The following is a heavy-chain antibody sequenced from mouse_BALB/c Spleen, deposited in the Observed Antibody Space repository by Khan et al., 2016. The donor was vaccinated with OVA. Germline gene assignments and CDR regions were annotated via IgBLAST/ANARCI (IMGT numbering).Heavy chain of an antibody. CDR1: GYTFTDYY. CDR3: ASRNYCGYTFAY. Sequence: QVQLQQSGAELARPGASVKLSCKASGYTFTDYYINWVKQRTGQGLEWIGEISPGSGDTYYNERFKGKATLTADKSSSTAYMQLSSLTSEASAVKFCASRNYCGYTFAYWGQGTLVTVSA. CDR2: ISPGSGDT. D-gene: IGHD1-2*01. V-gene: IGHV1-77*01. J-gene: IGHJ3*01.